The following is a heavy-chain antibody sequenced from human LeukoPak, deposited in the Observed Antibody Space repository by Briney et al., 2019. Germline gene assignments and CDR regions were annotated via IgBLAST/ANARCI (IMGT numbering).Heavy chain of an antibody. J-gene: IGHJ6*03. CDR3: ARAEGDYDYGDYNYYYYMDV. CDR1: GFTFSSYC. Sequence: SGGSLTLSCAASGFTFSSYCMNWVRQAPGKGLEWVSSISSSSSYIYYADSLKGRFTISRDNAKNSLYLQMNSLRAEDTAVYYCARAEGDYDYGDYNYYYYMDVWGKGTTVTVSS. D-gene: IGHD4-17*01. V-gene: IGHV3-21*01. CDR2: ISSSSSYI.